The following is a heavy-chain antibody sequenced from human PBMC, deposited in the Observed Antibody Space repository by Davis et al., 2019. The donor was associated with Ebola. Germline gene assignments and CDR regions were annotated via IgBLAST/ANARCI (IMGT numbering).Heavy chain of an antibody. CDR2: ISSSGSSI. Sequence: GGSLRLSCAASGFTFSDYYMNWIRQAPGKGLECISYISSSGSSIYYADSVKGRFTISRDNAKNSLYLQMNGLRAEDTAVYYCAREADSGGFRFDYWGRGILVTVSS. D-gene: IGHD5-12*01. CDR3: AREADSGGFRFDY. CDR1: GFTFSDYY. J-gene: IGHJ4*02. V-gene: IGHV3-11*01.